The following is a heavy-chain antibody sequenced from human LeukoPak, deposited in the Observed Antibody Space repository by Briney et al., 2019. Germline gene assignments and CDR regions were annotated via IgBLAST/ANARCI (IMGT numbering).Heavy chain of an antibody. CDR3: ARGSRFLEWLPFYYYYNGMDV. CDR1: GFTFSSYA. V-gene: IGHV3-30-3*01. Sequence: GRSLRLSCAASGFTFSSYAMHWVRQAPGKGLEWVAVISYDGSNKYYADSVKGRFTISRDNSKNTLYLQMNSLRAEDTAVYYCARGSRFLEWLPFYYYYNGMDVWGQGTTVTVSS. J-gene: IGHJ6*02. CDR2: ISYDGSNK. D-gene: IGHD3-3*01.